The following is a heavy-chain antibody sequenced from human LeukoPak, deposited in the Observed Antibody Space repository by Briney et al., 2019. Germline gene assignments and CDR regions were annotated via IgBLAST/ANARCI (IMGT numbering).Heavy chain of an antibody. D-gene: IGHD1-26*01. Sequence: ASVKVSCTASGYTFTSHGITWVRQAPGQGLEWMGWISAKNGRTNYAQKVQGRVTLTTDTSTNTAYMELRSLRSDDTAVYYCARALSSSGDYYLQFDYWGQGTLVTVSS. CDR1: GYTFTSHG. V-gene: IGHV1-18*01. CDR2: ISAKNGRT. CDR3: ARALSSSGDYYLQFDY. J-gene: IGHJ4*02.